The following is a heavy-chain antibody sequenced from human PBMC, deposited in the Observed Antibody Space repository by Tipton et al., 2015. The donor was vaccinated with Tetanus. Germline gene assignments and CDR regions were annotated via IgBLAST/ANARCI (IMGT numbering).Heavy chain of an antibody. CDR3: AREVPAAGHFDS. D-gene: IGHD2-2*01. CDR2: VSYSGRT. V-gene: IGHV4-61*08. J-gene: IGHJ4*02. Sequence: VKPSETLTLTCTVSGGSLRSGDYSWNWIRQPPGKGLEWLAYVSYSGRTNSNYSLKSRISISQDTSKNQFSLKLTSVTAADTAVYYCAREVPAAGHFDSWGQGTLVTVSS. CDR1: GGSLRSGDYS.